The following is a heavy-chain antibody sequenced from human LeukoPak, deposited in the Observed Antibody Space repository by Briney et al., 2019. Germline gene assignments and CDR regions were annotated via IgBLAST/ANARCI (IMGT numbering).Heavy chain of an antibody. D-gene: IGHD6-19*01. CDR1: GFTFSSYA. CDR2: ISYDGSNK. CDR3: ARDPLLWSTGWYMGFDY. V-gene: IGHV3-30*01. Sequence: PGGSLGLSCAASGFTFSSYALHWVRQAPGKGLEWVAVISYDGSNKYYADSVEGRFTVSRDNSKNTVYLQMNSLRSEDTAVYYCARDPLLWSTGWYMGFDYWGQGTLVTVSS. J-gene: IGHJ4*02.